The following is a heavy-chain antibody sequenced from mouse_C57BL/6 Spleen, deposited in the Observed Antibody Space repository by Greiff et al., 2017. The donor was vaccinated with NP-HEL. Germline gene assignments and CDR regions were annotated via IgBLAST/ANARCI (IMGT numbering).Heavy chain of an antibody. D-gene: IGHD2-10*02. Sequence: EVKVEESGGGLVKPGGSLKLSCAASGFTFSSYTMSWVRQTPEKRLEWVATISGGGGNTYYPDSVKGRFTISRDNVKNTLYLQMSSLRSEDTALYYSARRGYGNFYFDYWGQGTTLTVSS. CDR1: GFTFSSYT. CDR2: ISGGGGNT. CDR3: ARRGYGNFYFDY. J-gene: IGHJ2*01. V-gene: IGHV5-9*01.